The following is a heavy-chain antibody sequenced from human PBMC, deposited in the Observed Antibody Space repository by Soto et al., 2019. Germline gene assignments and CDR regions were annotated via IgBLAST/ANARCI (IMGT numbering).Heavy chain of an antibody. CDR2: IIPIFGTA. CDR1: GGTFSSYP. V-gene: IGHV1-69*01. D-gene: IGHD3-16*02. Sequence: QVQLVQSGAEVKRPGSSVKVSCKASGGTFSSYPISWVRQAPGQGLEWMGGIIPIFGTANYAQKFHSRVTITADESTSSAYMELRSLGSEDKAVYYCARGNRDYVLGSYRDWGQGTLVTVSS. J-gene: IGHJ4*02. CDR3: ARGNRDYVLGSYRD.